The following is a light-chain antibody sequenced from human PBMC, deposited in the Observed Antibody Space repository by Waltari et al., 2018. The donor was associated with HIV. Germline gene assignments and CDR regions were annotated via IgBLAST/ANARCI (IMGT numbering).Light chain of an antibody. CDR3: QQYFSVPPT. Sequence: DIVMTQSPDSLAVSLGERATINCTSSRTVFYSSDNRNYLAWYLQRPGQSPKVLIFWASTRAYGVPARFSGSGSGTDFSLTLSSLQADDVGIYYCQQYFSVPPTFGGGPKVEI. CDR2: WAS. J-gene: IGKJ4*01. CDR1: RTVFYSSDNRNY. V-gene: IGKV4-1*01.